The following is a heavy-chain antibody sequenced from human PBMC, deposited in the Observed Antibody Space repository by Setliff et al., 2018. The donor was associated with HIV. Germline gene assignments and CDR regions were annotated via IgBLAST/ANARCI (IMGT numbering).Heavy chain of an antibody. V-gene: IGHV4-4*09. CDR2: IYTSGST. Sequence: SETLSLTCTVSGGSISTYYWTWIRQPPGKGLEWIGYIYTSGSTSYNPSLKSRLTISVDTSKNHFSLKLGFVTAADTAVYYCARGESTTWDLAEYFQHWCHGTLVTVPQ. CDR1: GGSISTYY. D-gene: IGHD2-2*01. J-gene: IGHJ1*01. CDR3: ARGESTTWDLAEYFQH.